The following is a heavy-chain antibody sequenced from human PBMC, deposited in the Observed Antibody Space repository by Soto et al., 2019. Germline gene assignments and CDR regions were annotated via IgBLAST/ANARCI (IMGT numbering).Heavy chain of an antibody. Sequence: PSGILSRTCDGYGGSFSGYYWTWIRPRPGEGLEWIVYIYYSGSTNYNPSLKSRVTISVDTSKNQFSLKLRSVTAADTAVYYCASRRYDFWSGRYDAFDIWGQGTMVTVSS. D-gene: IGHD3-3*01. CDR3: ASRRYDFWSGRYDAFDI. V-gene: IGHV4-59*08. CDR2: IYYSGST. CDR1: GGSFSGYY. J-gene: IGHJ3*02.